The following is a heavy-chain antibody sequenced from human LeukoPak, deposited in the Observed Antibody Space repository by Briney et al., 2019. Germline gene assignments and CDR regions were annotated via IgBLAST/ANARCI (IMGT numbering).Heavy chain of an antibody. V-gene: IGHV3-74*01. CDR3: ARGTVTKRADYYYMDV. CDR1: GFTFSSYW. CDR2: INSDGSST. J-gene: IGHJ6*03. D-gene: IGHD4-11*01. Sequence: GGSLRLSCAASGFTFSSYWMHWVRQAPGKGLVWVSRINSDGSSTSYADSVKGRFTISRDNAKNTLYLQMNSLRAEDTAVYYCARGTVTKRADYYYMDVWGKGTTVTVSS.